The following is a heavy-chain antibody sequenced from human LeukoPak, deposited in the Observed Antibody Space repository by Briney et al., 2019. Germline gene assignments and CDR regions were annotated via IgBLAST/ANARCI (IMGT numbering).Heavy chain of an antibody. CDR3: ATSLSGTIDY. Sequence: SETLSLTCTVSGGSISSGGYYWSWIRQHPGKGLEWIGCIYNSGSTYYNPSLKSRVTISVDTSKNQLSLKVSSVTAADTAVYYCATSLSGTIDYWGQGALVTVSS. J-gene: IGHJ4*02. CDR2: IYNSGST. CDR1: GGSISSGGYY. V-gene: IGHV4-31*03. D-gene: IGHD1-7*01.